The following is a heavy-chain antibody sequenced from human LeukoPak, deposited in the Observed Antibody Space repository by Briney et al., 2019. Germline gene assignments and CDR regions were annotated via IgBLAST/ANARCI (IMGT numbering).Heavy chain of an antibody. CDR3: ARGRAGFSGSWYVY. Sequence: GASVKVSCKASGYTFTSYYMHWVRQAPGQGPEWMGVINPSDGSTSYAQKFQGRVAMTRDTSTSTVFMELSRLTSEDAAVYYCARGRAGFSGSWYVYWGQGTLVTVSS. V-gene: IGHV1-46*01. D-gene: IGHD6-13*01. CDR2: INPSDGST. CDR1: GYTFTSYY. J-gene: IGHJ4*02.